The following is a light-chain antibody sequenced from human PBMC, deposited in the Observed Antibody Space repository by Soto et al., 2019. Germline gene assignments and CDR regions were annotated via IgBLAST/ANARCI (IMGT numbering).Light chain of an antibody. CDR1: SSDVGGYNY. Sequence: QSALTQPASVSGSPGQSITISCTGTSSDVGGYNYVSWYQLHPGKAPKLIIYEVSHRPSGASNHFSGYKSGNTASLTISGLQAEDEADYYCSSYKSTSTPCVFGTGTKATVL. CDR2: EVS. J-gene: IGLJ1*01. CDR3: SSYKSTSTPCV. V-gene: IGLV2-14*01.